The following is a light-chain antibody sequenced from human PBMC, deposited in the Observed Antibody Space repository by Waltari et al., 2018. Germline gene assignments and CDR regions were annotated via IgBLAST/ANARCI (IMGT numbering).Light chain of an antibody. Sequence: QTVLTQPPSVSGTPGQRVTISCSGSSFNIGGNYVYWFQQLPGTAPKLLIYSTDERPSGVPDRISGAKSGTSASLAISGLRSEDEAHYYCAAWDDSLSASLFGGGTKLTVL. J-gene: IGLJ3*02. CDR2: STD. V-gene: IGLV1-47*02. CDR3: AAWDDSLSASL. CDR1: SFNIGGNY.